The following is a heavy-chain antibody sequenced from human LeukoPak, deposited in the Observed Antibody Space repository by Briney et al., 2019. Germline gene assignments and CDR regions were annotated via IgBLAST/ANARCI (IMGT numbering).Heavy chain of an antibody. V-gene: IGHV1-69*01. CDR1: GGTFSSYA. CDR2: IIPIFGTA. J-gene: IGHJ4*02. CDR3: ARVRNYYGSGNFDY. D-gene: IGHD3-10*01. Sequence: GSSVKVSCKASGGTFSSYAISWVRQAPGQGLEWMGGIIPIFGTANYAQKFQGRVTITADESTSTAYMELSSLRSEDTAVYYCARVRNYYGSGNFDYWGQGTLVTVSS.